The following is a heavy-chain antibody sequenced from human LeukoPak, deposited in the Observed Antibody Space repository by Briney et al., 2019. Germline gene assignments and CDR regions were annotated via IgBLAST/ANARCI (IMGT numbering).Heavy chain of an antibody. Sequence: ASVKVSCKASGYTFTSYGISWVRQAPGQGLEWMGWISAYNGNTNYAQKLQGRVTMTTDTSTSTAYMELRSLRSDDTAVYYCARPPPPLYYYGSGSYFAPWGQGTLFTASS. J-gene: IGHJ5*02. CDR1: GYTFTSYG. V-gene: IGHV1-18*01. CDR2: ISAYNGNT. D-gene: IGHD3-10*01. CDR3: ARPPPPLYYYGSGSYFAP.